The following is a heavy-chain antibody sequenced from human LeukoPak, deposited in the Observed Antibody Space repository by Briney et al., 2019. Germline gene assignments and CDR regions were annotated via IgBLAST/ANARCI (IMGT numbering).Heavy chain of an antibody. CDR2: IWSDGTNR. CDR3: ERDAQRGFDYSNSLKY. CDR1: GFIFSHHG. J-gene: IGHJ4*01. D-gene: IGHD4-11*01. V-gene: IGHV3-33*01. Sequence: SGGSLRLSCAASGFIFSHHGMHWVRQAPGQGLEWVAVIWSDGTNRFYADSVKGRFTISRDNSQNTVFLQMDSLRVKDTAIYYCERDAQRGFDYSNSLKYWGHGTLVTVSS.